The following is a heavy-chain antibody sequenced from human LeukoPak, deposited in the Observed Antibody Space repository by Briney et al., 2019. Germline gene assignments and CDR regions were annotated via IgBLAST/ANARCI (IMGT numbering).Heavy chain of an antibody. Sequence: PSETLSLTCTVSGGSISSYYWSWIRQPAGKGLEWIGRIYTSGSTNYNPSLKSRVTMSVDTSKNQFSLKLSSVTAADTAVYYCARWAEYSSSWYVDYWGQGTLVTVSS. V-gene: IGHV4-4*07. D-gene: IGHD6-13*01. CDR2: IYTSGST. CDR1: GGSISSYY. J-gene: IGHJ4*02. CDR3: ARWAEYSSSWYVDY.